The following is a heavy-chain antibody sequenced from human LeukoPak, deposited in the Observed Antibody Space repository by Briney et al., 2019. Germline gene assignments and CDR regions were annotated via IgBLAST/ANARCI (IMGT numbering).Heavy chain of an antibody. Sequence: ASVKVSCKASGGTFSNYAISWVRQAPGQGLEWMGGIIPIFGRANYAQKFRGRVTITADESTSTAYMELSSLRSEDTAVYYCARTPSVVVTASPWLGWFDPWGQGTLVTVSS. CDR1: GGTFSNYA. CDR2: IIPIFGRA. V-gene: IGHV1-69*13. J-gene: IGHJ5*02. D-gene: IGHD2-21*02. CDR3: ARTPSVVVTASPWLGWFDP.